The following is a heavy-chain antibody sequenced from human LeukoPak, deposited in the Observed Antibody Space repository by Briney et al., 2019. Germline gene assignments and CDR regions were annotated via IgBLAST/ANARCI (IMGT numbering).Heavy chain of an antibody. Sequence: GASVTVSCTASGGTFSSYAISWVRQAPGQGLEWMGGIIPIFGTANYAQKFQGRVTITADESTSTAYMELRSLRSDDTAVYYCARDKLRFLEWSSAFDIWGQGTMVTVSS. D-gene: IGHD3-3*01. CDR1: GGTFSSYA. J-gene: IGHJ3*02. CDR3: ARDKLRFLEWSSAFDI. V-gene: IGHV1-69*13. CDR2: IIPIFGTA.